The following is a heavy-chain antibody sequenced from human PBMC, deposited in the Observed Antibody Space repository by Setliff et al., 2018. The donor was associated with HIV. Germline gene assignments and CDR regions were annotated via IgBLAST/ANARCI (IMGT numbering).Heavy chain of an antibody. J-gene: IGHJ3*02. CDR2: IYPGDSDT. CDR3: ARSPPSLRPSYYDSSGSITAPDAFDI. V-gene: IGHV5-51*01. D-gene: IGHD3-22*01. CDR1: GYSFTSYW. Sequence: GESLKISCKGSGYSFTSYWIGWVRQMPGKGLEWMGIIYPGDSDTRYSPSFQDQVTISADKSISTAYLQWSSLKASDTAMYYCARSPPSLRPSYYDSSGSITAPDAFDIWGQGTMVTVSS.